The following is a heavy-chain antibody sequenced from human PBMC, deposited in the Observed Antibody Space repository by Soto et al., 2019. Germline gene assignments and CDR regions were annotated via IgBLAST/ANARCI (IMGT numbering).Heavy chain of an antibody. CDR3: AKDWLAIRGEPPTD. Sequence: EVELLESGGGLVQPGGSLRLSCAASGFTFSSYAMSWVRQAPGKGLEWVSAISGSGGSTYYADSVKGRFTISRDNSKNTLYLQMNSLRAEDTAVYYCAKDWLAIRGEPPTDWGQGTLVTVSS. CDR1: GFTFSSYA. V-gene: IGHV3-23*01. J-gene: IGHJ4*02. D-gene: IGHD3-10*01. CDR2: ISGSGGST.